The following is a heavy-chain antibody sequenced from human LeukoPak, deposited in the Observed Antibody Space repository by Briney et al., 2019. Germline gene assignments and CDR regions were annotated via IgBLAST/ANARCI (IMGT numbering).Heavy chain of an antibody. J-gene: IGHJ6*03. CDR3: AKGGGYEAQYYYYYLDA. Sequence: GGTLRLSCAASGFTFSSYSMNWVRQAPGKGLEWVSSISSSSNYIYYADSVKGRFTVSRDNSKNTLYLQMKSLRAEDTAVYYCAKGGGYEAQYYYYYLDAWGKGTTVTISS. D-gene: IGHD5-12*01. V-gene: IGHV3-21*01. CDR2: ISSSSNYI. CDR1: GFTFSSYS.